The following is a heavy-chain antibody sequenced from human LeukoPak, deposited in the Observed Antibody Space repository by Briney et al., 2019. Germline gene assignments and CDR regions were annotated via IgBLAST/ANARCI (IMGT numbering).Heavy chain of an antibody. CDR3: ARDTWANILLSGFDY. D-gene: IGHD2/OR15-2a*01. CDR1: GFRSSSFS. J-gene: IGHJ4*02. V-gene: IGHV3-30*11. Sequence: PLGAPRHSCVPPGFRSSSFSIHCVRHALRKSLERVSVISYDGNDKYYADSGKGRFTISRDNSKNTLYLEVNSLRAEDTAVYYCARDTWANILLSGFDYWGLGTLVTVSS. CDR2: ISYDGNDK.